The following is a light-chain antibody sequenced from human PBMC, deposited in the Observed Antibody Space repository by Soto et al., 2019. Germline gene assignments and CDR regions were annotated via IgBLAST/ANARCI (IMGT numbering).Light chain of an antibody. CDR1: SSDVGGYNY. CDR2: DVN. J-gene: IGLJ2*01. CDR3: CSYAGIYTWV. V-gene: IGLV2-11*01. Sequence: QSALTQPRSVSGSPGQSVTISCTGTSSDVGGYNYVSWYQQHPGKAPKLMIYDVNKRPSGVPDRFSGSKSGNTASLTISGLQAEDEADYYCCSYAGIYTWVFGGGTKL.